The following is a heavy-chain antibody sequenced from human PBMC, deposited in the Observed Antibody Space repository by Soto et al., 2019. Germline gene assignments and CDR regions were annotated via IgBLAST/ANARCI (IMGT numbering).Heavy chain of an antibody. CDR1: GYSFTSYW. CDR3: ARTSAAGTYYYGMDV. CDR2: IYPGDSDT. J-gene: IGHJ6*02. D-gene: IGHD6-13*01. V-gene: IGHV5-51*01. Sequence: GDSLKISCKGSGYSFTSYWISWVLQIPGKGLEWMGIIYPGDSDTRYSPSFQGQVTISADKSISTAYLQWSSLKASDTAMYYCARTSAAGTYYYGMDVWGQGTTVSVSS.